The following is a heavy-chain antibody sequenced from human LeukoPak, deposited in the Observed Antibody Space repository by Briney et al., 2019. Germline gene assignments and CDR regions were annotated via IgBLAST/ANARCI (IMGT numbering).Heavy chain of an antibody. D-gene: IGHD3-3*01. Sequence: ASVKVSCKASGYTFTSYDINWVRQATGQGLEWMGWMNPNSGNTNYAQKLQGRVTMTTDTSTSTAYMELRSLRSDDTAVYYCARARGYYDFWSGYYEHWGQGTLITVSS. CDR1: GYTFTSYD. V-gene: IGHV1-18*01. CDR3: ARARGYYDFWSGYYEH. J-gene: IGHJ1*01. CDR2: MNPNSGNT.